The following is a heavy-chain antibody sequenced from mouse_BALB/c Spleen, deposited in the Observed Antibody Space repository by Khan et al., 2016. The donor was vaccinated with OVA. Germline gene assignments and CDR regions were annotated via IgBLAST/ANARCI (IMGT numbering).Heavy chain of an antibody. CDR1: GFTFSNYG. V-gene: IGHV5-6*01. CDR2: ISSGGDYT. Sequence: EVELVESGGELVKPGGSLKLSCAASGFTFSNYGMSWVRQTPDKRLEWVATISSGGDYTYYPDSVKGRFTISRDNAKNTLYLQMSSLKSEDTAMYYCASRLTGSFAYWGQGTLVTVSA. D-gene: IGHD4-1*01. J-gene: IGHJ3*01. CDR3: ASRLTGSFAY.